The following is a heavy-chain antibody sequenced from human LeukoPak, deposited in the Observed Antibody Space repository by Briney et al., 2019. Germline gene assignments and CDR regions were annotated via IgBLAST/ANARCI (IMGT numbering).Heavy chain of an antibody. CDR2: ISYDGSNK. CDR3: AKDRRRHKTRSGYYYY. D-gene: IGHD3-3*01. J-gene: IGHJ4*02. Sequence: GGSLRLSCAASGFTFSSYGMHWVRQAPGKGLEWVAVISYDGSNKYYADSVKGRFTISRDNSKNTLYLQMNSLRAEDTAVYYCAKDRRRHKTRSGYYYYWGQGTLVTVSS. V-gene: IGHV3-30*18. CDR1: GFTFSSYG.